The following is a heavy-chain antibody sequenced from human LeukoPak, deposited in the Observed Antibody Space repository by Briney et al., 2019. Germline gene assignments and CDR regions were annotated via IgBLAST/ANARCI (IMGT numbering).Heavy chain of an antibody. V-gene: IGHV3-53*01. J-gene: IGHJ4*02. D-gene: IGHD5-18*01. CDR3: ARDGYSYGSFDY. CDR2: IYSGGST. Sequence: GGSLRLSCAASGFTVSSNYMSWVRQAPGKGLEWVSVIYSGGSTYYADSVKGRFTISRDNSKNTLYLQMNSLRAEDAAVYYCARDGYSYGSFDYWGQGTLVTVSS. CDR1: GFTVSSNY.